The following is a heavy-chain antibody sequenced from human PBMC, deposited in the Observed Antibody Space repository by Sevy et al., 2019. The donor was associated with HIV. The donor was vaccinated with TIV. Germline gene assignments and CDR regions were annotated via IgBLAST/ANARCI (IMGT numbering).Heavy chain of an antibody. CDR3: AKDREGGYSGYDSDY. CDR2: LRGSGGST. D-gene: IGHD5-12*01. J-gene: IGHJ4*02. V-gene: IGHV3-23*01. Sequence: GGSLSLSWAASGFTFSSYAMSCVRQAPGKGLEWVSLLRGSGGSTYYAESVQGRFTISRDNSKNTLYLQMNSLRAEDTAVYYCAKDREGGYSGYDSDYWGQGTLVTVSS. CDR1: GFTFSSYA.